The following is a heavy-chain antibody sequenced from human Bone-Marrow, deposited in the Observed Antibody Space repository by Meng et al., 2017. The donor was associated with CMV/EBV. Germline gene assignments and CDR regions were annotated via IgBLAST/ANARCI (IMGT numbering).Heavy chain of an antibody. CDR1: GYTFTSYG. D-gene: IGHD3-22*01. V-gene: IGHV1-18*01. CDR3: ARDRVMIVQKFCFDY. Sequence: ASVKVSCKASGYTFTSYGISWVRQAPGQGLEWMGWISAYNGNTNYAQKLQGRVTMTTDTSTSTAYMELRSLRSDDTDVYYCARDRVMIVQKFCFDYWGQGTLVTVSS. J-gene: IGHJ4*02. CDR2: ISAYNGNT.